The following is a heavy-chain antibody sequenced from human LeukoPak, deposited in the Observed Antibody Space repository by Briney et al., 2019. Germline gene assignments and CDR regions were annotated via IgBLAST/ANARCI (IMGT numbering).Heavy chain of an antibody. D-gene: IGHD6-13*01. J-gene: IGHJ4*02. CDR1: GYTLTELS. Sequence: ASVKVSCKVSGYTLTELSMHWVRQAPGKGLEWMGGSDPEDGETIYAQKFQGRVTMTEDTSTDTAYMEPSSLRSEDTAVYYCATVTYSSSPTGDYWGQGTLVTVSS. CDR2: SDPEDGET. V-gene: IGHV1-24*01. CDR3: ATVTYSSSPTGDY.